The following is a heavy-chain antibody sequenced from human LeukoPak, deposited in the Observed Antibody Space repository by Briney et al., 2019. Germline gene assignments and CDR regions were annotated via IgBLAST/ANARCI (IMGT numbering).Heavy chain of an antibody. Sequence: ASVKVSCKASGYTFTSYDINWVRQATGQGLEWMGWMNPNSGNTGYAQKFQGRVTMTRNTSISTAYMELSSLRSEDTAVYHCARARAAYYDFWSGYWHYYGMDVWGQGTTVTVSS. V-gene: IGHV1-8*01. CDR2: MNPNSGNT. J-gene: IGHJ6*02. D-gene: IGHD3-3*01. CDR1: GYTFTSYD. CDR3: ARARAAYYDFWSGYWHYYGMDV.